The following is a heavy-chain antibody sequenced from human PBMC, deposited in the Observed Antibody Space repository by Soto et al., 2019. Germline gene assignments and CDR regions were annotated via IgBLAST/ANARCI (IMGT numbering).Heavy chain of an antibody. CDR3: AREPRYCRGGSCSITGDAYDI. CDR2: ISNRGDT. Sequence: GGSLRLSCTASGFIVSDTYVNWVRQAPGKGLEWVSVISNRGDTHYADSVRGRFSLSRDISDNTLHLQMNNLRVEDTAVYYCAREPRYCRGGSCSITGDAYDIWGQGTMVAVSS. D-gene: IGHD2-15*01. V-gene: IGHV3-66*01. CDR1: GFIVSDTY. J-gene: IGHJ3*02.